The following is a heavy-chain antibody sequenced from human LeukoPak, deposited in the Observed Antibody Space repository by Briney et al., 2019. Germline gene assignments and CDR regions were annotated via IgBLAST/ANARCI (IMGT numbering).Heavy chain of an antibody. J-gene: IGHJ4*02. V-gene: IGHV3-15*01. CDR3: TTGLRFLEWLLPEGYFDY. CDR1: GFTFSNAW. D-gene: IGHD3-3*01. Sequence: PGGSLRLSCAASGFTFSNAWMSWVRQAPGKGLEWVGRIKSQTDGGTTDYAAPVKGRFTISRDDSKNTLYPQMNSLKTEDTAVYYCTTGLRFLEWLLPEGYFDYWGQGTLVTVSS. CDR2: IKSQTDGGTT.